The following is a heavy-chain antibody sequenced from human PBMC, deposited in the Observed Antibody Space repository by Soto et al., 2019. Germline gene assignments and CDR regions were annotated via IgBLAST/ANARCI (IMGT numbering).Heavy chain of an antibody. Sequence: GESLKISCKGSGYSFTSYWISWVRQMPGKGLEWMGRIDPSDSYTNYSPSFQGHVTISADKSISTAYLQWSSLKASDTAMYYCARGPGDTIFGVVIPPYYYYGMDVWGQGTTVTVSS. CDR1: GYSFTSYW. J-gene: IGHJ6*02. V-gene: IGHV5-10-1*01. CDR3: ARGPGDTIFGVVIPPYYYYGMDV. CDR2: IDPSDSYT. D-gene: IGHD3-3*01.